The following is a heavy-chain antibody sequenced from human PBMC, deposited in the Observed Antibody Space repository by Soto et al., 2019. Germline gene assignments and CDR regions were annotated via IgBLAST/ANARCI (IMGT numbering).Heavy chain of an antibody. D-gene: IGHD4-4*01. CDR2: IIPIFGTA. V-gene: IGHV1-69*13. CDR3: ARTTVGWLDP. Sequence: EASVKVSCKASGGTFSSYAISWVRQAPGQGLEWMGGIIPIFGTANYAQKFQGRVTITADESTSTAYMELSSLRSGDTAGYYCARTTVGWLDPWGQGTLVTVSS. CDR1: GGTFSSYA. J-gene: IGHJ5*02.